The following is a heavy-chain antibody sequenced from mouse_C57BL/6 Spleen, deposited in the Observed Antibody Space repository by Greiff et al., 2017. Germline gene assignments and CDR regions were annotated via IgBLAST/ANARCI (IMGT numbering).Heavy chain of an antibody. D-gene: IGHD2-3*01. CDR1: GYSFTDYN. J-gene: IGHJ3*01. V-gene: IGHV1-39*01. CDR2: INPNYGTP. CDR3: ARPSDGYHQAWCAY. Sequence: VQLQQSGPELVKPGASVKISCKASGYSFTDYNMNWVKQSNGKSLEWIGVINPNYGTPSSNQKFKGKATLTVDQSSSTAYMQLNSLTSEDSAVYYCARPSDGYHQAWCAYWGQGTLVTVSA.